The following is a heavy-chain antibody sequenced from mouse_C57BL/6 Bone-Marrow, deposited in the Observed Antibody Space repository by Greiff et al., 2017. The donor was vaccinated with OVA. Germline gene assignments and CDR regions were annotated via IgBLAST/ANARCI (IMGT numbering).Heavy chain of an antibody. CDR1: GYTFTSYW. J-gene: IGHJ3*01. CDR2: IDPSDSYT. D-gene: IGHD2-13*01. Sequence: QVQLQQPGAELVKPGASVKLSCKASGYTFTSYWMQWVKQRPGQGLEWIGEIDPSDSYTNYNQKFKGKATLTVDTSSSTAYMQLSSLTSEDSAVYYCARGGDSAWFAYWGQGTLVTVSA. CDR3: ARGGDSAWFAY. V-gene: IGHV1-50*01.